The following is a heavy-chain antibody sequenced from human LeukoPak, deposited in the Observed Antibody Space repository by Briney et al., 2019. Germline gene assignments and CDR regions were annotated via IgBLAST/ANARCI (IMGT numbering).Heavy chain of an antibody. J-gene: IGHJ6*03. CDR2: ISSSSSTI. V-gene: IGHV3-48*01. CDR3: ERDAVNYDFWSGYLSLYYMDV. Sequence: GGSLRLSCAASGFTFSSYSMNWVRQAPGKGLEWVSYISSSSSTIYYADSVKGRFTISRDNAKNSLYLQMNSLRAEDTAVYYCERDAVNYDFWSGYLSLYYMDVWGKGTTVTVSS. D-gene: IGHD3-3*01. CDR1: GFTFSSYS.